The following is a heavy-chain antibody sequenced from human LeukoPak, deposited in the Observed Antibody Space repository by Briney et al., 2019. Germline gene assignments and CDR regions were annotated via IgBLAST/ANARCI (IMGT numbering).Heavy chain of an antibody. J-gene: IGHJ6*04. CDR2: IYYSGST. CDR1: GGSISSYY. V-gene: IGHV4-59*08. D-gene: IGHD1-26*01. Sequence: SETLSLTCTVSGGSISSYYWSWIRQPPGKGLEWIGYIYYSGSTSYNPSLKSRVTISIDTSKNQFSLKLSSVTAADTAVYYCARQDGKWGPPGYYYYYGMDVWGKGTTVTVSS. CDR3: ARQDGKWGPPGYYYYYGMDV.